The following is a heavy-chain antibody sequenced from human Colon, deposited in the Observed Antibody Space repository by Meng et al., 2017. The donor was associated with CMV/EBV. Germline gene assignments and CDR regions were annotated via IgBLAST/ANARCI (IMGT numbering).Heavy chain of an antibody. CDR2: IYCGGSST. D-gene: IGHD3-3*01. CDR3: ARDFWSGSSPFDP. Sequence: GESLKISCEASGFTFSSYAMRWVLQAPGQGLEWVSVIYCGGSSTYYADSVKGRFTISRDNSKNTLYLQMNSLRAEDTAVYYCARDFWSGSSPFDPWGQGTLVTVSS. V-gene: IGHV3-23*03. CDR1: GFTFSSYA. J-gene: IGHJ5*02.